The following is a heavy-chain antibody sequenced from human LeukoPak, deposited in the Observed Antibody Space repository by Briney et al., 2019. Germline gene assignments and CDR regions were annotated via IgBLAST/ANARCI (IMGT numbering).Heavy chain of an antibody. CDR1: GFTYSSYS. CDR3: AREGMVATFDY. CDR2: ISSSSSYI. D-gene: IGHD5-12*01. V-gene: IGHV3-21*01. J-gene: IGHJ4*02. Sequence: GGSLRLSCAASGFTYSSYSMNWVRQAPGKGLEWVSSISSSSSYIYYADSVKGRFTISRDNAKNSLYLQMNSLRAEDTAVYYCAREGMVATFDYWGQGTLVTVSS.